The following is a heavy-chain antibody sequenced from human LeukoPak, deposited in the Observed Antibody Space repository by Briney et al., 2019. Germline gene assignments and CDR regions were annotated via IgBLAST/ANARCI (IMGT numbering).Heavy chain of an antibody. CDR3: AKSGGYGLIDY. D-gene: IGHD6-25*01. J-gene: IGHJ4*01. V-gene: IGHV4-39*01. CDR1: GVSISSSSYY. CDR2: IYSSGST. Sequence: SETLSLTCNVSGVSISSSSYYWGWLRQPPGKGLEWIGSIYSSGSTYYNSSLKSRVTISIDTSKNQVSLKMSSGTAADTAVYYCAKSGGYGLIDYWGQGTLVTVSS.